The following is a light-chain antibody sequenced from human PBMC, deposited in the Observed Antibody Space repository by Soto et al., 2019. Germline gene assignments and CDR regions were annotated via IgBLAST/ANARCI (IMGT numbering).Light chain of an antibody. CDR3: QQSYSTPT. Sequence: DIQMTQSPSSLSASVGDRVTITCRASQSISNYLSWYQQKPGKVPNLLIYAASSLQSGVPSRFSGSGSGTDFTLTISSLQPEDFATYSCQQSYSTPTFGQGTKVEIK. V-gene: IGKV1-39*01. CDR2: AAS. CDR1: QSISNY. J-gene: IGKJ1*01.